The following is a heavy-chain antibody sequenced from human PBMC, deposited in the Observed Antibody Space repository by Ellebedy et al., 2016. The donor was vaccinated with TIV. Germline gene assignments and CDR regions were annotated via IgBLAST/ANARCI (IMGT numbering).Heavy chain of an antibody. CDR3: VKGHGDSGTY. CDR1: GFTFSTYW. J-gene: IGHJ4*02. D-gene: IGHD3-10*01. CDR2: IKQDGSEM. Sequence: GEFLKISCAASGFTFSTYWMHWVRQAPGKGLEWVAYIKQDGSEMDYVDSVKGRFTISRDNTKNSLYLQMNSLRAEDTALYYCVKGHGDSGTYWGQGTLVTVSS. V-gene: IGHV3-7*03.